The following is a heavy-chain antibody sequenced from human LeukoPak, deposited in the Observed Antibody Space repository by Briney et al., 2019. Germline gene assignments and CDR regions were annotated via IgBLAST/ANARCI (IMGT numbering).Heavy chain of an antibody. V-gene: IGHV3-48*03. CDR3: VRQYYYGSGSYFWAPDY. CDR1: GFTFSSYE. J-gene: IGHJ4*02. CDR2: ISSSGSTI. D-gene: IGHD3-10*01. Sequence: TGGSLRLSCAASGFTFSSYEMNWVRQAPGKGLEWVSYISSSGSTIYYADSVKGRFTISRDNAKNSLYLQMNSLRAEDTAVYYCVRQYYYGSGSYFWAPDYWGQGTLVTVSS.